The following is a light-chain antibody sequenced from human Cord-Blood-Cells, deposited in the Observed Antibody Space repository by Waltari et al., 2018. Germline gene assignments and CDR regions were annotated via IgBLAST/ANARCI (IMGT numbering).Light chain of an antibody. Sequence: QSALTQPASVSGSPGQSITISCTGTSSDVGSYNLVPWYQQHPGKAPKLMIYEGNKRPSGVSNRFSGSKSGNTASLTISGLQAEDEADYYCCSYAGSSTFVVFGGGTKLTVL. CDR1: SSDVGSYNL. CDR3: CSYAGSSTFVV. V-gene: IGLV2-23*03. CDR2: EGN. J-gene: IGLJ2*01.